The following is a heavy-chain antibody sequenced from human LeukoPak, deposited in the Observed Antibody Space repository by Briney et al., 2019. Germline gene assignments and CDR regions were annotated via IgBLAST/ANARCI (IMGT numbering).Heavy chain of an antibody. D-gene: IGHD3-3*01. CDR3: AAQRFLEWLPSDY. V-gene: IGHV4-59*12. Sequence: SETLSLTCTVSGGSISSYYWSWIRQPPGKGPEWIGYIYYSGSTNYNPSLKSRVTMSVDTSKNQFSLKLSSVTAADTAVYYCAAQRFLEWLPSDYRGQGTLVTVSS. J-gene: IGHJ4*02. CDR2: IYYSGST. CDR1: GGSISSYY.